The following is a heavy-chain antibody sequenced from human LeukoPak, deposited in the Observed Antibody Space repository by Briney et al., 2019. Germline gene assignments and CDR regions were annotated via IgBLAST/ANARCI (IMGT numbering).Heavy chain of an antibody. Sequence: ASVKVSCKASGYTFTSYDINWERQATGQGLEWMGWMNPNSGNTGYAQKFQGRVTMTRNTSISTAYMELSSLRSEDTAVYYCARGLDYYDSSGYSVWGQGTLVTVSS. J-gene: IGHJ4*02. CDR2: MNPNSGNT. CDR3: ARGLDYYDSSGYSV. CDR1: GYTFTSYD. D-gene: IGHD3-22*01. V-gene: IGHV1-8*01.